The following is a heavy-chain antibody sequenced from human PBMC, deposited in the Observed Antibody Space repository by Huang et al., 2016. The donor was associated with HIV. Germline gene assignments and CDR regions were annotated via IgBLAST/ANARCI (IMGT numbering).Heavy chain of an antibody. CDR2: ISSSDNAI. Sequence: QVQLVESGGGLVKPGGSLRLSCAASGFIFSDYYMSWIGQSPGKGLEWMSDISSSDNAIYEADSVKGRFTISRDDAKNSLYLQMNSLRADDTAVYYCARRSAFYRLDYWGQGTLVTVSS. J-gene: IGHJ4*02. D-gene: IGHD3-10*01. CDR3: ARRSAFYRLDY. CDR1: GFIFSDYY. V-gene: IGHV3-11*01.